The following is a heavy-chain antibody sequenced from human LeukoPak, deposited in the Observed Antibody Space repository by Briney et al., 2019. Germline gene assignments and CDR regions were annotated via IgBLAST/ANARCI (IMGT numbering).Heavy chain of an antibody. CDR3: ARDKKDSYGGNSYYFDY. CDR1: GGSVSSGSYY. Sequence: SETLSLTCTVSGGSVSSGSYYWSWIRQPPGKGLEWIGYIYYSGSTNYNPSLKSRVTISVDTSKNQFSLKLSSVTAADTAVYYCARDKKDSYGGNSYYFDYWGQGTLVTVSS. V-gene: IGHV4-61*01. D-gene: IGHD4-23*01. J-gene: IGHJ4*02. CDR2: IYYSGST.